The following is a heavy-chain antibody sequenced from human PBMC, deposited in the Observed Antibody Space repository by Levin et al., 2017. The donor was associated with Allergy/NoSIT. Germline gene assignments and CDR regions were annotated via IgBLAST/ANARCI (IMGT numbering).Heavy chain of an antibody. CDR1: GFTFSSYG. D-gene: IGHD1-1*01. V-gene: IGHV3-30*18. CDR3: AKDRGALERTWYYGMDV. Sequence: GGSLRLSCAASGFTFSSYGMHWVRQAPGKGLEWVAVISYDGSNKYYADSVKGRFTISRDNSKNTLYLQMNSLRAEDTAVYYCAKDRGALERTWYYGMDVWGQGTTVTVSS. CDR2: ISYDGSNK. J-gene: IGHJ6*02.